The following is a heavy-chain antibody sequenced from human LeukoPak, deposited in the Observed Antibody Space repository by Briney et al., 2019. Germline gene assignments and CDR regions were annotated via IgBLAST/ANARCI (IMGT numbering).Heavy chain of an antibody. CDR3: AKGPGARGHFNWFDP. J-gene: IGHJ5*02. CDR2: ITASSTTI. Sequence: PGGSLRLSCAASGFSFSTYEMNWVCQAPGKGLEWISYITASSTTIYYAHSVKGRFTISRDNAKNSLYLQMNGLRGEDTAVYYCAKGPGARGHFNWFDPWGQGTLVTVSS. D-gene: IGHD5-12*01. CDR1: GFSFSTYE. V-gene: IGHV3-48*03.